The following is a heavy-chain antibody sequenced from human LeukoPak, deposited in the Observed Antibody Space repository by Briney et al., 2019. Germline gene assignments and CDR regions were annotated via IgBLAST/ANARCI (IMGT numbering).Heavy chain of an antibody. Sequence: GSLRLSCTASGFTFGDYAMTWFRQAPGKGLEWVGFVRSKAYGGTTEYAASVKGRFTISRDDSKSIAYLQMNSLKTEDTAVYYCTRGHCTSTSCSPFDYWGQGTLVTVSS. V-gene: IGHV3-49*03. D-gene: IGHD2-2*01. CDR1: GFTFGDYA. CDR3: TRGHCTSTSCSPFDY. CDR2: VRSKAYGGTT. J-gene: IGHJ4*02.